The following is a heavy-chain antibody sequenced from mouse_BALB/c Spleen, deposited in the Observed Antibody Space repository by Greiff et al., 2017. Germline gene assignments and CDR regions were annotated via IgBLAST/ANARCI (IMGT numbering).Heavy chain of an antibody. CDR3: ARKADYAMDY. CDR1: GYTFTSYW. V-gene: IGHV1-87*01. CDR2: IYPGDGDT. Sequence: QVHVKQSGAELARPGASVKLSCKASGYTFTSYWMQWVKQRPGQGLEWIGAIYPGDGDTRYTQKFKGKATLTADKSSSTAYMQLSSLASEDSAVYYCARKADYAMDYWGQGTSVTVSS. J-gene: IGHJ4*01.